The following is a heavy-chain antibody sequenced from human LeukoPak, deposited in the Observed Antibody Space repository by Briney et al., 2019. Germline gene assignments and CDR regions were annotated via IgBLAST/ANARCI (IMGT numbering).Heavy chain of an antibody. J-gene: IGHJ6*02. D-gene: IGHD4-23*01. CDR2: INAGNGNT. CDR3: ARAPDTTVVTFYYYYYGMDV. V-gene: IGHV1-3*01. Sequence: ASVKVSCKASGYTFTSYAMHWVRQAPGQRLEWMGWINAGNGNTKYSQKFQGRVTITRDTSASTAYTELSSLGSEDTAVYYCARAPDTTVVTFYYYYYGMDVWGQGTTVTVSS. CDR1: GYTFTSYA.